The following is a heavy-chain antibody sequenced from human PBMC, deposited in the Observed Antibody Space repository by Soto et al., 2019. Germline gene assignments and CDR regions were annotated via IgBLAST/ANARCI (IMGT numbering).Heavy chain of an antibody. D-gene: IGHD3-10*01. V-gene: IGHV1-69*08. CDR1: GGTFSSYT. CDR3: AREHYYGSGSYQGVGMDV. Sequence: QVQLVQSGAEVKKPGSSVKVSCKASGGTFSSYTISWVRQAPGQGLEWMGRIIPILGIANYAQKFQGRVTITADKSTSTAYMELSSLRSEDTAVYYCAREHYYGSGSYQGVGMDVWGQVTTVTVSS. CDR2: IIPILGIA. J-gene: IGHJ6*02.